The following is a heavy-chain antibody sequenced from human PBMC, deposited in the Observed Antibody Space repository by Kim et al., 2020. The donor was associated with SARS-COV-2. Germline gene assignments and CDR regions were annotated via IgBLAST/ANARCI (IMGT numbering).Heavy chain of an antibody. D-gene: IGHD3-9*01. V-gene: IGHV5-51*01. J-gene: IGHJ4*02. CDR3: ARRFRYFDWLLSDYFDY. CDR1: GYSFTSYW. Sequence: GESLKISCKGSGYSFTSYWIGWVRQMPGKGLEWMGIIYPGDSDTRYSPSFQGKVTISADKSISTAYLQWSSLKASDTAMYYCARRFRYFDWLLSDYFDYWGQGTLVTVSS. CDR2: IYPGDSDT.